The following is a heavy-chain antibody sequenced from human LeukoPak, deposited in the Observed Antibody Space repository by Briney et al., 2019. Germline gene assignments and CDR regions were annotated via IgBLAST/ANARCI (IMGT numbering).Heavy chain of an antibody. V-gene: IGHV4-61*01. CDR1: GGSVSSSIYH. J-gene: IGHJ4*02. Sequence: SETLSLTCTVSGGSVSSSIYHWFWIRQPPGQGLEWIGFTYNGGSTYYNPSLKSRVTISVDMAKNQFSLKVMSVTAADTAVYYCVRGHGGYWGQGTLVTVSS. CDR3: VRGHGGY. CDR2: TYNGGST.